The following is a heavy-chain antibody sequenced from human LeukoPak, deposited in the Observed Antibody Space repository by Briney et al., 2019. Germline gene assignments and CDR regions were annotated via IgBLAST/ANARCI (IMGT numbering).Heavy chain of an antibody. Sequence: GGSLRLSCAASGFTFSSYAMSWVRQAPGKGLEWVSAISGSGGSTYYADSVKGRFTIFRDNSKNTLYLQMNSLRAEDTAVYYCAKDRRYSYGPYYYYYGMDVWGQGTTVTVSS. J-gene: IGHJ6*02. CDR2: ISGSGGST. D-gene: IGHD5-18*01. V-gene: IGHV3-23*01. CDR1: GFTFSSYA. CDR3: AKDRRYSYGPYYYYYGMDV.